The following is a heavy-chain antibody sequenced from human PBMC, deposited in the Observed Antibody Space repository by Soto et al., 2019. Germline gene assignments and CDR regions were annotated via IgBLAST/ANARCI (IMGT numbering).Heavy chain of an antibody. Sequence: PGGSLRLSCAASGFTFSNYGMHWVRQAPGKGLEWVAVIWYDGGYKYYPDSVKGRFTISRDNSKDTLYLQMDTLRAEDTAVYYCARDDIPGRTVSTHGTDVWGQGTTVTVSS. CDR2: IWYDGGYK. J-gene: IGHJ6*02. CDR1: GFTFSNYG. V-gene: IGHV3-33*01. CDR3: ARDDIPGRTVSTHGTDV. D-gene: IGHD6-19*01.